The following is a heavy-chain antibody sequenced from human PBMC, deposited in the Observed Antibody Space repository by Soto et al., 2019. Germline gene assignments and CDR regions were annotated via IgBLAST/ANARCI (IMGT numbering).Heavy chain of an antibody. CDR2: ISAYNGNT. J-gene: IGHJ4*02. CDR1: GYTFTSYG. Sequence: ASVKVSCKASGYTFTSYGISCVRQAPGQGLEWMGWISAYNGNTNYAQKLQGRVTMTTDTSTSTAYMEPRSLRSDDTAVYYCARHYGSGSYLGSYFDYWGRGTLVTVSS. V-gene: IGHV1-18*01. D-gene: IGHD3-10*01. CDR3: ARHYGSGSYLGSYFDY.